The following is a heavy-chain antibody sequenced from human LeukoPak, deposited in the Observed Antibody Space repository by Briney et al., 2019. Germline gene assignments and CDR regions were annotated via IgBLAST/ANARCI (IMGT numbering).Heavy chain of an antibody. D-gene: IGHD6-19*01. CDR1: GGSISIYY. Sequence: PSETLSLTCTLSGGSISIYYLSWIRQPPGKGLGCIVYIYYSGSTNYHPSLKSRVTISVDTSKNQFSLKLSSVTPADTAVYYCARPSTGYSSGWYWYFDLWGRGTLVTVSS. CDR3: ARPSTGYSSGWYWYFDL. CDR2: IYYSGST. J-gene: IGHJ2*01. V-gene: IGHV4-59*01.